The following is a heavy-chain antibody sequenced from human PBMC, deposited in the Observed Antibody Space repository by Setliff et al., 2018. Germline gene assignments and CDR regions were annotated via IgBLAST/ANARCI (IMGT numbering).Heavy chain of an antibody. D-gene: IGHD2-21*01. CDR1: GYTFTSYG. Sequence: ASVKVSCKASGYTFTSYGISWVRQAPGQGLEWMGWISAYNGNTKYSQKFQGRVTITRDTSASTVYMELSSLRYEDTAVFYCASADVVVAPWGQGTLVTVSS. V-gene: IGHV1-18*01. CDR3: ASADVVVAP. J-gene: IGHJ4*02. CDR2: ISAYNGNT.